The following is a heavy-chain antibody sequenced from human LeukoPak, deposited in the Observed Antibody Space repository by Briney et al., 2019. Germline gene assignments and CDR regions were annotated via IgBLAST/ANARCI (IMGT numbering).Heavy chain of an antibody. V-gene: IGHV1-8*03. CDR3: ARAESGYDSSYYYYYMDV. CDR2: MNPNSGNT. J-gene: IGHJ6*03. CDR1: GYTFTSYD. Sequence: VASVKVSCKASGYTFTSYDINWVRQAPGQGLEWMGWMNPNSGNTGYAQKFQGRVTITRNTSISTAYMGLSSLRSEDTAVYYCARAESGYDSSYYYYYMDVWGKGTTVTVSS. D-gene: IGHD5-12*01.